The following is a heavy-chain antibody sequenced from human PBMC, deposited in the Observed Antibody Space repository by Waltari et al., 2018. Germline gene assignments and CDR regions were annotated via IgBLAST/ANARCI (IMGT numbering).Heavy chain of an antibody. CDR3: ATHSANHDYHYYAMDV. CDR2: SYYSGSP. Sequence: QLQLQESGPGLVKPSETLSLTCIVSGGSIISTTYYWGLIRQPPGKGLEWIGSSYYSGSPNYNPSLKSRVTISVDTSKNRFSLKVSSVTAADTALYYCATHSANHDYHYYAMDVWGLGTTVTVSS. J-gene: IGHJ6*02. CDR1: GGSIISTTYY. D-gene: IGHD2-15*01. V-gene: IGHV4-39*01.